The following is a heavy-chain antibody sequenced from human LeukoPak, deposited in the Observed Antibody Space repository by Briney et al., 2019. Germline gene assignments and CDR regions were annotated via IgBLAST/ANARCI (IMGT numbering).Heavy chain of an antibody. J-gene: IGHJ5*02. CDR3: ARSPLIPAAGWFDP. D-gene: IGHD2-2*01. CDR1: GGSISSGSYY. CDR2: IYTSGST. Sequence: SETLSLTCTVSGGSISSGSYYWSWIRQPAGKGLEWIGRIYTSGSTNYNPSLKSRVTISVDTSKNQFSLKLSTVTAADTAVYYCARSPLIPAAGWFDPWGQGTLVTVSS. V-gene: IGHV4-61*02.